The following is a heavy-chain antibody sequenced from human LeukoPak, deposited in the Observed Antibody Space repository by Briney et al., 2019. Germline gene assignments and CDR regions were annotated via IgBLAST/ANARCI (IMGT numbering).Heavy chain of an antibody. CDR2: ISSRGDST. V-gene: IGHV3-23*01. D-gene: IGHD4-23*01. CDR1: GFIFSNYA. J-gene: IGHJ4*02. Sequence: GGSLRLSCAASGFIFSNYAMSWVRQVPGRGLEWVSTISSRGDSTYDADSVKGRFTISRDNSKNSLYLQMNSVRAEDTAVYYCAKGPRPDLTVAHTVENWGPGTLVTVPS. CDR3: AKGPRPDLTVAHTVEN.